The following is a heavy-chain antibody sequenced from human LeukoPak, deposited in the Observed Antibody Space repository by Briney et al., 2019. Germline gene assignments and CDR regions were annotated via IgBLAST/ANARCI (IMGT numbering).Heavy chain of an antibody. J-gene: IGHJ4*02. CDR3: ARDSYYYDSSGYYVFDY. CDR1: GFTFSSYG. D-gene: IGHD3-22*01. CDR2: IRYDGSNK. Sequence: PGGSLRLSCAASGFTFSSYGMHWVRQAPGKGLEWVAFIRYDGSNKYYADSVKGRFTISRDNSKNTLYLQMNSLRAEDTAVYYCARDSYYYDSSGYYVFDYWGQGTLVTVSS. V-gene: IGHV3-30*02.